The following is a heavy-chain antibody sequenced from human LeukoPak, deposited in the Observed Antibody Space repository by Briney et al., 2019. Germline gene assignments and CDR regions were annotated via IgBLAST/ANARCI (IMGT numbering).Heavy chain of an antibody. CDR1: AFTFSNYT. D-gene: IGHD4-17*01. J-gene: IGHJ6*03. V-gene: IGHV3-30-3*02. CDR2: ISYDGSNK. CDR3: AKIADYGDRRTYYMDV. Sequence: GGSLRLSCAASAFTFSNYTMHWVRQAPGKGLEWVAVISYDGSNKYYADSVKGRFTISRDNSKNTLYLQMNSLRAEDTAVYYCAKIADYGDRRTYYMDVWGKGTTVTVSS.